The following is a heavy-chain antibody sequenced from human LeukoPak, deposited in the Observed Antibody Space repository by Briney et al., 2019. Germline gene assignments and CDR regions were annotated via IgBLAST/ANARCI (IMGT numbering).Heavy chain of an antibody. Sequence: SETLSLTCTVSGGAISSYYWSWIRQPPGKGLEWIGYVHYTGSTNDNPSLKSRATISLDTSKNQISLKLSSVTAADTAVYYCANYYDSSGYYLTWGQGILVTVSS. D-gene: IGHD3-22*01. CDR1: GGAISSYY. CDR2: VHYTGST. CDR3: ANYYDSSGYYLT. J-gene: IGHJ4*02. V-gene: IGHV4-59*08.